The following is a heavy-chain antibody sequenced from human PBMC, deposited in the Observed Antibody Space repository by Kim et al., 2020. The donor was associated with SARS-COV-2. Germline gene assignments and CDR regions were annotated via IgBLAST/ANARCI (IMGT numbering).Heavy chain of an antibody. CDR3: ATDDSSGKPGGY. CDR2: IWCDGNNK. J-gene: IGHJ4*02. V-gene: IGHV3-33*01. D-gene: IGHD3-22*01. CDR1: GFTFSNYG. Sequence: GGSLRLSCAASGFTFSNYGMHWVRQAPGKGLEWVAVIWCDGNNKNYADSVKGRFTISRDNSKNTLYLQMNSLRAEDTAVYYCATDDSSGKPGGYWGQGTLVTVSS.